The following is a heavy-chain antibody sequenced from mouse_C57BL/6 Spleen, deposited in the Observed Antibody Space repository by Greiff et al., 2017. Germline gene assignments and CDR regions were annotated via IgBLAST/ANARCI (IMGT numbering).Heavy chain of an antibody. J-gene: IGHJ2*01. CDR3: ASGGSSSDY. D-gene: IGHD1-1*01. V-gene: IGHV5-6*01. Sequence: EVQGVESGGDLVKPGGSLKLSCAASGFTFSSYAMSWVRQTPDKRLEWVATISSGGSYTYYPDSVKGRFTISRDNAKNTLYLQMSSLKSEDTAVYYCASGGSSSDYWGQGTTLTVSS. CDR2: ISSGGSYT. CDR1: GFTFSSYA.